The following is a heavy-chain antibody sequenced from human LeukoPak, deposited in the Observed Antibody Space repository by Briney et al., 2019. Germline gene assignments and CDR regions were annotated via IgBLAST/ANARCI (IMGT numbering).Heavy chain of an antibody. D-gene: IGHD5-12*01. CDR1: GGSVSSGSYY. CDR2: IYYSGST. V-gene: IGHV4-61*01. CDR3: ARSYSGYDSFDY. J-gene: IGHJ4*02. Sequence: SETLSLTCTVSGGSVSSGSYYWSWIQQPPGKGLEWIGYIYYSGSTNYNPSLKSRVTISVDTSKNQFSLKLSSVTAADTAVYYCARSYSGYDSFDYWGQGTLVTVSS.